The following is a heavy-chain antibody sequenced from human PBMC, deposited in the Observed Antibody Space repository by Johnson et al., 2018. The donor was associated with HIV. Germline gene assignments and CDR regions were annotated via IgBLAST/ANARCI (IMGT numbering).Heavy chain of an antibody. V-gene: IGHV3-11*04. J-gene: IGHJ3*02. Sequence: QMLLVESGGGLVKPGGSLRLSCAASGFTFSDYYMSWIRQAPGKGLEWVSYISSSGSTIYYADSVVKGRFTISRDNAKNSVFLQMNSLRVEDTAIYYCASQPDNFWSSDAFDIWGQGTMVTVSS. D-gene: IGHD3-3*01. CDR2: ISSSGSTI. CDR1: GFTFSDYY. CDR3: ASQPDNFWSSDAFDI.